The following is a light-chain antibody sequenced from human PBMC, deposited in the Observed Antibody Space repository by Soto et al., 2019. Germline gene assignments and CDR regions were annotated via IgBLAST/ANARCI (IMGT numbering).Light chain of an antibody. J-gene: IGKJ1*01. CDR2: GAS. V-gene: IGKV3-20*01. CDR3: QQYGSSSWT. Sequence: EIVLTQSPGTLSLSPGERATLSCRASQSVSRNYLAWYQQKPGQTPRVLIYGASSRVTGIPDRFSGSGSGTDFTLTITRLEPEDFAVYYCQQYGSSSWTFGQGTKVDIK. CDR1: QSVSRNY.